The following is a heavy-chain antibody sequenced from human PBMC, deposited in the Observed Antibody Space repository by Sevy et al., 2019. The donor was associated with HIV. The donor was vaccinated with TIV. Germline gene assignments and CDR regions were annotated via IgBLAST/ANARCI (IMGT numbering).Heavy chain of an antibody. CDR2: IYHSGST. V-gene: IGHV4-31*03. CDR1: GGSISSGGYY. D-gene: IGHD3-10*01. Sequence: SETLSLTCTVSGGSISSGGYYWSWIRQHPGKGLEWIGYIYHSGSTYYNPSLKSRVTISVDTSKNQFSLKLSSVTAAETAVYYCASHMVRGVKGDQFDYWGQGTLVTVSS. CDR3: ASHMVRGVKGDQFDY. J-gene: IGHJ4*02.